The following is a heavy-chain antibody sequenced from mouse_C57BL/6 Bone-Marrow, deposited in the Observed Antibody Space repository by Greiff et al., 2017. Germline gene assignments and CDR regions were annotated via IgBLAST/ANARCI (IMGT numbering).Heavy chain of an antibody. Sequence: VKLQESGAELARPGASVKLSCKASGYTFTSYGISWVKQRTGQGLEWIGEIYPRSGNTYYNEKFKGKATLTADKSSSTAYMELRSLTSEDSAVYFCARFYYYGSSRDYWGQGTTLTVSS. D-gene: IGHD1-1*01. CDR1: GYTFTSYG. J-gene: IGHJ2*01. CDR2: IYPRSGNT. V-gene: IGHV1-81*01. CDR3: ARFYYYGSSRDY.